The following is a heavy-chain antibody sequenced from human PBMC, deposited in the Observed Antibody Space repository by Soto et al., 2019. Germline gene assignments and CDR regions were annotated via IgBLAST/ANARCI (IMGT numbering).Heavy chain of an antibody. J-gene: IGHJ3*02. V-gene: IGHV3-49*03. CDR1: GFTFGDYA. CDR2: IRSKAYGGTT. Sequence: GGSLRLSCTASGFTFGDYAMSWFRQAPGKGLEWVGFIRSKAYGGTTEYAASVKGRFTISRDDSKSIAHLQMNSLKTEDKAVYYCTRDRSRGYYYDAFDIWGQGTMVTVSS. D-gene: IGHD3-22*01. CDR3: TRDRSRGYYYDAFDI.